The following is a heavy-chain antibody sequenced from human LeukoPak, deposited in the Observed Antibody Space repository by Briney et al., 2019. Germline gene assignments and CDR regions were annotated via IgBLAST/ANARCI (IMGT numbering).Heavy chain of an antibody. J-gene: IGHJ6*02. CDR3: ARESSVLRFLEWSPTGYYYYGMDA. CDR1: GYTFTSYG. Sequence: VASVKVSCKASGYTFTSYGISWVRQAPGQGLEWMGWISAYNGNTNYAQKLQGRVTMTTDTSTSTAYMELRSLRSDDTAVYYCARESSVLRFLEWSPTGYYYYGMDAWGQGTTVTVSS. D-gene: IGHD3-3*01. CDR2: ISAYNGNT. V-gene: IGHV1-18*01.